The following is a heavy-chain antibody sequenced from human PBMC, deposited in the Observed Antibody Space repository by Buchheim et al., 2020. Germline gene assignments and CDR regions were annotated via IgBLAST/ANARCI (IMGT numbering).Heavy chain of an antibody. J-gene: IGHJ4*02. V-gene: IGHV3-7*03. D-gene: IGHD2-21*01. CDR2: IKPDGSKK. Sequence: EVQLVGSGGGLVQPGGSLRLSCAASGFSFSSYWMSWVRQAPGKGLEWVANIKPDGSKKNFVDSVKGRFTISRDNAKNSLNLQMSSLRVEDTAVYYCARGALWSHDYWGQGTL. CDR1: GFSFSSYW. CDR3: ARGALWSHDY.